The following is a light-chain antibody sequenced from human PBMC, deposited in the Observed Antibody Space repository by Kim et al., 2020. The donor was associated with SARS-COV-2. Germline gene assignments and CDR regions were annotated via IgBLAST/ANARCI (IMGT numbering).Light chain of an antibody. V-gene: IGLV3-27*01. Sequence: SYELTQPSSVSVSPGQTARITCSGDVLAKKKYARWFQRKPGQAPVLVIYKDRERPSGIPERFSGSTSGSTVTLTISGAQVEDEADYYCYSAADSNLVSGGGTQLTVL. CDR1: VLAKKKY. CDR2: KDR. J-gene: IGLJ2*01. CDR3: YSAADSNLV.